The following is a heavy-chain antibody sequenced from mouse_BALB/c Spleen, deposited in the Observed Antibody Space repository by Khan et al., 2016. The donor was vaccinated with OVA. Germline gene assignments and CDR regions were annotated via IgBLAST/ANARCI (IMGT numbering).Heavy chain of an antibody. CDR2: ISYSGVT. CDR3: AKGNYYGYYCHY. Sequence: EVQLVESGPGLVKPSQSLSLTCTVTGYSITSGYAWNWIRQFPGNKLEWMGYISYSGVTSYTPSLKSRISITRATSKNQFFLQLNSVTAEDTATYYRAKGNYYGYYCHYWGQGTTLTVSS. V-gene: IGHV3-2*02. D-gene: IGHD1-1*01. J-gene: IGHJ2*01. CDR1: GYSITSGYA.